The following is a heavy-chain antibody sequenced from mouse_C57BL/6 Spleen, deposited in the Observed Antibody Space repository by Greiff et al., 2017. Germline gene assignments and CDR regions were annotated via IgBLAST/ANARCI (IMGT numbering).Heavy chain of an antibody. Sequence: QVQLQQSGAELVRPGASVTLSCKASGYTFTDYEMHWVKQTPVHGLEWIGAIDPETGGTAYNQTFKGKAILTADKSSSTAYMELRSLTSEDSAVYYCTRLRAVVATPGYFDVWGTGTTGTVSS. D-gene: IGHD1-1*01. CDR2: IDPETGGT. J-gene: IGHJ1*03. V-gene: IGHV1-15*01. CDR3: TRLRAVVATPGYFDV. CDR1: GYTFTDYE.